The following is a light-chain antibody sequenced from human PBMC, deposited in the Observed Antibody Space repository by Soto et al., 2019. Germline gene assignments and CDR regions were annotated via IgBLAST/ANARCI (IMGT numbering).Light chain of an antibody. CDR2: LTS. CDR3: HQRQSWPRT. Sequence: EIVLTQSPATLSAFPGDRVTLSCRASQALNTRLAWYQRKPGQAPRLLIYLTSNRAAGVPARFSAWGSETDFTLTINDVEPEDFAVYYCHQRQSWPRTFGQGTKVDIK. J-gene: IGKJ1*01. CDR1: QALNTR. V-gene: IGKV3-11*01.